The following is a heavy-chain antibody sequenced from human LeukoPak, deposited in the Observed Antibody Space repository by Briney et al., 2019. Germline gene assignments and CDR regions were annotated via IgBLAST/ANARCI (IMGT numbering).Heavy chain of an antibody. V-gene: IGHV3-21*04. CDR1: GFTFSSYS. CDR2: ISSSSSYI. Sequence: GGSLRLSCAASGFTFSSYSMNWVRQAPGKGLEWVSSISSSSSYIYYADSVKGRFTISRDNAKNSLYLQMNSLRAEDTALYYCAKDANYDGTYFDYWGQGTLVTVSS. CDR3: AKDANYDGTYFDY. D-gene: IGHD4-23*01. J-gene: IGHJ4*02.